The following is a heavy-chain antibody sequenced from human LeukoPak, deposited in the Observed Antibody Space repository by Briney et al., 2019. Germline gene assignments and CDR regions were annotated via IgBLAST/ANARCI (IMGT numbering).Heavy chain of an antibody. J-gene: IGHJ4*03. CDR2: VNHRGSA. Sequence: SETQSLTCAANSGSFSGYYWTWIRQPPGKGLEWIGEVNHRGSANYNPSLKSRVAISVDTSKNQFSLNLNSVTAADTAVYYCARSRDEATSYSDLDSCGHGTLVTVSS. D-gene: IGHD2-21*01. V-gene: IGHV4-34*01. CDR1: SGSFSGYY. CDR3: ARSRDEATSYSDLDS.